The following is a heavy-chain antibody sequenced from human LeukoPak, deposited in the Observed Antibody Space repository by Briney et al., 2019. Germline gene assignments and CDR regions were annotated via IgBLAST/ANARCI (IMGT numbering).Heavy chain of an antibody. CDR2: ISGIGVAT. CDR3: AKRAVTTFSSGFHY. Sequence: GGSLRLSCAASGFTFGSYAMTWVRQAPGKGLEWVSVISGIGVATYYADSVEGRFTISRDNSKNTLYLQMNSLRAEDTAVYYCAKRAVTTFSSGFHYWGQGTLVTVSS. D-gene: IGHD4-17*01. CDR1: GFTFGSYA. J-gene: IGHJ4*02. V-gene: IGHV3-23*01.